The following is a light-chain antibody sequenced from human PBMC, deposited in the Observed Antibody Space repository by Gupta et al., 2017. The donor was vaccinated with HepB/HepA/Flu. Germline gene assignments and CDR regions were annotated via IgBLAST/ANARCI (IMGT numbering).Light chain of an antibody. CDR1: QSVDTY. V-gene: IGKV1-39*01. CDR3: QQGDYPPETT. Sequence: DIQMTQSPSSLSASVGDRVTITCRASQSVDTYLSWYQQKPGKAPNLLIYDASTLQSGVPSRFSGSGYGTHFTLTINTRQLEDFATYFCQQGDYPPETTFGGGTKVEI. CDR2: DAS. J-gene: IGKJ4*01.